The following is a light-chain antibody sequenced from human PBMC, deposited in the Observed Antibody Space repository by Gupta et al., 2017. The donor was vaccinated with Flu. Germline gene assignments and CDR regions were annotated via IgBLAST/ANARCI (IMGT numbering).Light chain of an antibody. CDR1: QDISSW. CDR3: QQANSLPS. Sequence: DIQMTQSPSSVSAVVGDRVTITCRASQDISSWLDWYQQKPGKAPKLLIYAASSLQSAVPSSCSGSGSGTDFTLTIGSLHPEDFATYYCQQANSLPSFGPGTKVEIK. CDR2: AAS. V-gene: IGKV1-12*02. J-gene: IGKJ2*01.